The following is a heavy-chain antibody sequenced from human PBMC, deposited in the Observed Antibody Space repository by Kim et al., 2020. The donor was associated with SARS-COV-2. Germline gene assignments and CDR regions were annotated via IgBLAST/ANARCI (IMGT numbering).Heavy chain of an antibody. J-gene: IGHJ4*02. CDR2: NPGDGTT. CDR3: ARDTDY. Sequence: NPGDGTTTYAQKVQDRVTMTRDTSTRTVYVELSSVSCDDTAVYYCARDTDYWGQGALVTVSS. V-gene: IGHV1-46*01.